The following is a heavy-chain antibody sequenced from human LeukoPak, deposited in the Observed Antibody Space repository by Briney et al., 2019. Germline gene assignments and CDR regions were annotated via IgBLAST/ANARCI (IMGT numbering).Heavy chain of an antibody. CDR2: ISTYNGNT. V-gene: IGHV1-18*01. D-gene: IGHD6-19*01. CDR3: ARAGITTQIDY. CDR1: GYTFSSYG. J-gene: IGHJ4*02. Sequence: ASVKVSCKTSGYTFSSYGISWVRQAPGQGLEWMGWISTYNGNTNYAQKLQGRVTMTTDTSTSTGYMELRSLGSDDTAVYYCARAGITTQIDYWGQGTLVTVSS.